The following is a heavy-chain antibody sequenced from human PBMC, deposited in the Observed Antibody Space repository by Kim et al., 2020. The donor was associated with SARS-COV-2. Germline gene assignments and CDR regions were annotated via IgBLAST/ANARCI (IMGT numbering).Heavy chain of an antibody. V-gene: IGHV3-48*02. Sequence: GGSLRLSCAASGFTFSSYSMNWVRQAPGKGLEWVSYISSSSSTIYYADSVKGRFTISRDNAKNSLYLQMNSLRDEDTAVYYCARDMVVVAATAAFDIWGQGTMVTVSS. D-gene: IGHD2-15*01. CDR3: ARDMVVVAATAAFDI. J-gene: IGHJ3*02. CDR1: GFTFSSYS. CDR2: ISSSSSTI.